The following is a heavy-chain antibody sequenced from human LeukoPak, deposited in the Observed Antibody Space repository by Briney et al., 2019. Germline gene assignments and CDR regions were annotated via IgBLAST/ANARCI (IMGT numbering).Heavy chain of an antibody. J-gene: IGHJ4*02. D-gene: IGHD6-19*01. CDR2: ISGSGSST. CDR3: ARIGSGWYWDY. Sequence: GGSLRLSCAASGFTFSSYAMSWVRQAPGKGLEWVSAISGSGSSTYYADSVKGRFTISRDNSKNTLYLQMNSLRAEDTAVYYCARIGSGWYWDYWGQGTLVTVSS. CDR1: GFTFSSYA. V-gene: IGHV3-23*01.